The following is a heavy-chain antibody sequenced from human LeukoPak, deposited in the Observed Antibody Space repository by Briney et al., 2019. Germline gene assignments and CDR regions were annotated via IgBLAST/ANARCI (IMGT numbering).Heavy chain of an antibody. D-gene: IGHD4-11*01. Sequence: GGSLGLSCAASGFTFSSYAMHWVRQAPGKGLEWVAVISYDGSNKYYADSVKGRFAISRDNSENTLYLQMNSLRAEDTAVYYCAKVDDYSNYEAYYYYYYMDVWGKGTTVTVSS. CDR1: GFTFSSYA. CDR3: AKVDDYSNYEAYYYYYYMDV. J-gene: IGHJ6*03. CDR2: ISYDGSNK. V-gene: IGHV3-30*09.